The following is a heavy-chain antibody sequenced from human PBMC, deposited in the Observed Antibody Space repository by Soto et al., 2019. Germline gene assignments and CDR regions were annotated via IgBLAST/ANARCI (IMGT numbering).Heavy chain of an antibody. CDR3: ARCSVVVTAIRSDWFDP. J-gene: IGHJ5*02. CDR2: INHSGST. Sequence: SETLSLTCAVYGGSFSGYYWSWIRQPPGKGLEWIGEINHSGSTNYNPSLKSRFTISVDTSKNQFSLKLSSVTAAVTAVYYCARCSVVVTAIRSDWFDPWGQGTLVTVSS. D-gene: IGHD2-21*02. V-gene: IGHV4-34*01. CDR1: GGSFSGYY.